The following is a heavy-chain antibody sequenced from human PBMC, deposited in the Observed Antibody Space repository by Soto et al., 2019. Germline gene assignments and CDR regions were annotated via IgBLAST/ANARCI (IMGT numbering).Heavy chain of an antibody. CDR2: INAGNGNT. CDR1: GYTFTSYA. D-gene: IGHD5-12*01. V-gene: IGHV1-3*01. Sequence: QVQLVQSGAEVKKPGASVKVSCKASGYTFTSYAMHWVRQAPGQRLEWMGWINAGNGNTKYSQKFQGRVTITRDTSASTAYMELSSLRSEDTAVYYCARDRLTKGWLQLDYWCQGTLVTVSS. CDR3: ARDRLTKGWLQLDY. J-gene: IGHJ4*02.